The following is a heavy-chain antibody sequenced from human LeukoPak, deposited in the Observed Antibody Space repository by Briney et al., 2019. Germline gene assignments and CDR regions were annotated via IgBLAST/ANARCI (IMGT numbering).Heavy chain of an antibody. Sequence: GGSLRLSCAASGFTFSSYWMHWVRQAPGKGLVWVSRINSDGSSTSYADSVKGRFTISRDNAKNTLYLQMNSLRAEDTAVYYCARGNYDGGFDIWGQGTMVTVSS. CDR3: ARGNYDGGFDI. V-gene: IGHV3-74*01. J-gene: IGHJ3*02. CDR2: INSDGSST. CDR1: GFTFSSYW. D-gene: IGHD1-7*01.